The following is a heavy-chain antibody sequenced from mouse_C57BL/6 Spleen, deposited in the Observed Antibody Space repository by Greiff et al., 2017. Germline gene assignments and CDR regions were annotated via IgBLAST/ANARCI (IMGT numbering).Heavy chain of an antibody. V-gene: IGHV2-9-1*01. D-gene: IGHD3-2*02. CDR2: IWTGGGT. J-gene: IGHJ4*01. Sequence: VQGVESGPGLVAPSQSLSITCTVSGFSLTSYAISWVRQPPGKGLEWLGVIWTGGGTNYNSALKSRLSISKDNSKSQVFLKMNSLQTDDTARYYCARLDSSGHYYAMDYWGQGTSVTVSS. CDR1: GFSLTSYA. CDR3: ARLDSSGHYYAMDY.